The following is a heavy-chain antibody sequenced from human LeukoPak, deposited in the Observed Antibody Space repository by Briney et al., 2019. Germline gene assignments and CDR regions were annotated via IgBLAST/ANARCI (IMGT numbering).Heavy chain of an antibody. J-gene: IGHJ4*02. V-gene: IGHV4-34*01. CDR2: INQSEST. CDR3: ARGHCGGDCYSGYYFDY. D-gene: IGHD2-21*02. CDR1: GGSFSGYY. Sequence: PETLSLTCAVYGGSFSGYYWSWIRQPPGKGLEWVGEINQSESTNYNPSLKSRVTISVDTSKNQFSLKLSSVTAADTAVYYCARGHCGGDCYSGYYFDYWGQGPLATVSS.